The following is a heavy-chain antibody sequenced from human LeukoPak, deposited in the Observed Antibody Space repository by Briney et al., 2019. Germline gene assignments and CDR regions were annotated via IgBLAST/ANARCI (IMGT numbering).Heavy chain of an antibody. Sequence: QPGESLRLSCAASGLSISNSWMSWFRLAPGKGPEWVANIKQDRSEKYHVDSVKGRFTVSRDNANNLLYLQMNSLRVEDTAVYYCARLQWEPPDYWGQGTLVIVSS. V-gene: IGHV3-7*03. J-gene: IGHJ4*02. CDR2: IKQDRSEK. CDR1: GLSISNSW. D-gene: IGHD1-26*01. CDR3: ARLQWEPPDY.